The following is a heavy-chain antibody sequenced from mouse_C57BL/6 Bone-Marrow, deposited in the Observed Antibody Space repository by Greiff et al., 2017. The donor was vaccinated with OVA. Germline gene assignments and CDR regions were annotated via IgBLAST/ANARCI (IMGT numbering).Heavy chain of an antibody. V-gene: IGHV5-4*01. CDR2: ISDGGSYT. CDR1: GFTFSSYA. J-gene: IGHJ3*01. D-gene: IGHD2-3*01. Sequence: EVKLQESGGGLVKPGGSLKLSCAASGFTFSSYAMSWVRQTPEKRLEWVATISDGGSYTYYPDNVKGRFTISRDNAKNNLYLQMSHLKSEDTAMYYCARDVSDGYWFAYWGQGTLVTVSA. CDR3: ARDVSDGYWFAY.